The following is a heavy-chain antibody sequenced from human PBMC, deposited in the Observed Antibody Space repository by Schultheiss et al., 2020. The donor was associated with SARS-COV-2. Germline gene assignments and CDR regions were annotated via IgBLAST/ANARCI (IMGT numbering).Heavy chain of an antibody. V-gene: IGHV4-4*02. CDR1: GGSISSSNW. CDR2: IYHSGST. Sequence: SETLSLTCAVSGGSISSSNWWSWVRQPPGKGLEWIGEIYHSGSTYYNPSLKSRVTISVDTSKNQFSLKLSSVTAADTAVYYCARDLRYYGMDVWGQGTTVTVSS. J-gene: IGHJ6*02. CDR3: ARDLRYYGMDV.